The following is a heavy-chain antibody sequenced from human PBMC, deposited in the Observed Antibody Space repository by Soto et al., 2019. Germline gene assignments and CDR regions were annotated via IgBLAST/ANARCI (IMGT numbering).Heavy chain of an antibody. D-gene: IGHD6-13*01. V-gene: IGHV5-51*01. CDR3: ARWLSSSWYY. CDR1: GYSFTSYW. Sequence: PGESLKISCKGSGYSFTSYWIGWVRQMPGKGLEWMGIIYPGDSDTKYSPSFQGQVTISADKSINTAYLQWSSLQASDTAMYYCARWLSSSWYYWGQGTLVTVSS. J-gene: IGHJ4*02. CDR2: IYPGDSDT.